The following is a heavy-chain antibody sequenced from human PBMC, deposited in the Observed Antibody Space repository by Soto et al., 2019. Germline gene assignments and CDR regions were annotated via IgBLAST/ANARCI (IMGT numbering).Heavy chain of an antibody. V-gene: IGHV3-23*01. Sequence: PGGSLRLSCATSGFTFSSYAMVWVRQAAEKGLEWVASISNNGDTAYYADSVKGRFTISRGNSENTLYPQMNGLRADDTALYFCAKSRVFIGAIVTLLDSWGQGTQVTVS. D-gene: IGHD3-16*02. CDR3: AKSRVFIGAIVTLLDS. CDR1: GFTFSSYA. CDR2: ISNNGDTA. J-gene: IGHJ4*02.